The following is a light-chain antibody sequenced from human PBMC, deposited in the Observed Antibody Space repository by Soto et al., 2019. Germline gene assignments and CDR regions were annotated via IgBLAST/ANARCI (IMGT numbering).Light chain of an antibody. CDR2: KAS. Sequence: DIQMTQSRSSVSASVGDRVTITCRASQGISSWLAWFQQQPGKAPKLLIYKASNLQTGVPSTFSGSGSGTDFTLTISRLQPEDFGTYYCQQASSFPLTFGGGTKVEI. V-gene: IGKV1-12*01. CDR3: QQASSFPLT. CDR1: QGISSW. J-gene: IGKJ4*01.